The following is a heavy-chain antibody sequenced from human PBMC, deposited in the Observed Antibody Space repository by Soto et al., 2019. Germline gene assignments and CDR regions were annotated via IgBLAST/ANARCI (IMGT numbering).Heavy chain of an antibody. J-gene: IGHJ5*02. CDR1: GFTFSSYG. Sequence: PGGSLRLSCAASGFTFSSYGMHWVRQAPGKGLEWVAVISYDGSNKYYADSVKGRFTISRDNSKNTLYLQMNSLRAEDTAVYYCAKDRNSGSLNWFDPWGQGTLVTVSS. V-gene: IGHV3-30*18. CDR3: AKDRNSGSLNWFDP. CDR2: ISYDGSNK. D-gene: IGHD1-26*01.